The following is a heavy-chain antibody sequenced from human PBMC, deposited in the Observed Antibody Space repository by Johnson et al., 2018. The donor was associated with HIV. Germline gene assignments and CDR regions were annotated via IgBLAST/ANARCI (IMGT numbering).Heavy chain of an antibody. CDR1: GLSFSKAW. Sequence: MLLVESGGGLLKPGGSLRLSCAVYGLSFSKAWMSWVRQAPGKGLEWVGRIKTKTEGGTTDYAASVKGRFTISRDDSKNTLYLQMNSLKTEDTAVYYCSVYFGTAFDFWGQGTMVTVSS. V-gene: IGHV3-15*01. CDR3: SVYFGTAFDF. D-gene: IGHD6-25*01. J-gene: IGHJ3*01. CDR2: IKTKTEGGTT.